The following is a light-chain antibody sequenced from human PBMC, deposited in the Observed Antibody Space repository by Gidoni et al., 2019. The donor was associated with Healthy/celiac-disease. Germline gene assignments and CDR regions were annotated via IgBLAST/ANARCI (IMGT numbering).Light chain of an antibody. V-gene: IGLV2-14*01. Sequence: QSALTQPASVSGSPGQSITISCTGTSSDVGGYNYVSWYQQHPGKAPKLMIYEVSNRPSGVSNRFSGSKSGNTASLTIPGLQAEDEADYYCSSYTSSSTVVFGGGNKLTVL. CDR1: SSDVGGYNY. CDR2: EVS. J-gene: IGLJ2*01. CDR3: SSYTSSSTVV.